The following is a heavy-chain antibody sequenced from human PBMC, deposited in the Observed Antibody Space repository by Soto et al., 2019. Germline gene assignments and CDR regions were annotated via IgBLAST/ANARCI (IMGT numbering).Heavy chain of an antibody. J-gene: IGHJ4*02. D-gene: IGHD1-26*01. CDR3: ARDTGGSYGGYYFDC. CDR1: GYTFTSYD. CDR2: INPSGGST. V-gene: IGHV1-46*01. Sequence: ASVKVSCKASGYTFTSYDMHWVRQAPGQGLEWMGIINPSGGSTSYAQKFQGRVTMTRDTSTSTVYMELSSLRSEDTAVYYCARDTGGSYGGYYFDCWGQGTLVTVSS.